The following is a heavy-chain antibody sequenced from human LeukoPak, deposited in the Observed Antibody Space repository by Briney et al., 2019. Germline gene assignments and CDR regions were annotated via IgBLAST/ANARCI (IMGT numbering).Heavy chain of an antibody. J-gene: IGHJ5*02. V-gene: IGHV4-59*11. CDR3: AGEYSSGWYWFDP. D-gene: IGHD6-19*01. Sequence: PSETLSLTCTVSGGSISSHYWSWIGQPPGKGLQWIGYISYSGLTDYNPSLKSRVTISLDTSKNQFSLRLNSVTAADTAVYYCAGEYSSGWYWFDPWGQGTLVTVSS. CDR2: ISYSGLT. CDR1: GGSISSHY.